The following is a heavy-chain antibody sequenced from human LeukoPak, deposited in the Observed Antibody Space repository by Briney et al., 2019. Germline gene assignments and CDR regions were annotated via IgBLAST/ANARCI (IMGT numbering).Heavy chain of an antibody. CDR2: INEDGGKT. D-gene: IGHD2-15*01. Sequence: GVSLRLSCAASGFSFDDYPMHWVRRAPGKGVEWGSLINEDGGKTFYADSVRGRFTISRDNSKNSLYLQMNSLRTEDTALYYCAKEIDTLGTNAFDIWGQGTIVTVSS. J-gene: IGHJ3*02. V-gene: IGHV3-43*02. CDR1: GFSFDDYP. CDR3: AKEIDTLGTNAFDI.